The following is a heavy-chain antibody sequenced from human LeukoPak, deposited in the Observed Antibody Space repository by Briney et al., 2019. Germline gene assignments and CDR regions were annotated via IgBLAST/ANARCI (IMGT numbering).Heavy chain of an antibody. CDR1: GFTFSSYA. CDR3: ARDHISGAYYYYYGMDV. D-gene: IGHD2-15*01. CDR2: ISYDGSNK. J-gene: IGHJ6*02. V-gene: IGHV3-30-3*01. Sequence: GGSLRLSRAASGFTFSSYAMHWVRQAPGKGLEWVAVISYDGSNKYYADSVKGRFTIFRDNSKNTLYLQMNSLRAEDTAVYYCARDHISGAYYYYYGMDVWGQGTTVTVSS.